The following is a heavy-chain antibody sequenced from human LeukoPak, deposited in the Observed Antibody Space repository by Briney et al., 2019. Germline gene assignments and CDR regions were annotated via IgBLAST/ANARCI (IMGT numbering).Heavy chain of an antibody. CDR2: IHPSGNT. D-gene: IGHD1-26*01. CDR3: ARVFRSGSYQYYFDY. J-gene: IGHJ4*02. Sequence: SETLSLTCTVSGDSISGYYWSWIRQPAGKGLEWIERIHPSGNTNYNPSLKSRVTLSADTSKNQFSLKLSSLTAADTAVYYCARVFRSGSYQYYFDYWGQGTLVTVSS. CDR1: GDSISGYY. V-gene: IGHV4-4*07.